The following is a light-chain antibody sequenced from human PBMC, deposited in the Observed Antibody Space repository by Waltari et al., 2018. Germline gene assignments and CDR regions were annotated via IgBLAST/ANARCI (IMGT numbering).Light chain of an antibody. Sequence: QSALTQPASVSGSPGQSITISCTGTSNDVGSYNLVSWYQRHPGKAPELLFYEGSKRPSGVSNRFSGSMSGNTASLTLAGLQAEDDADYFCCSYASGSTIIFGGGTKLTVL. V-gene: IGLV2-23*01. CDR1: SNDVGSYNL. J-gene: IGLJ2*01. CDR3: CSYASGSTII. CDR2: EGS.